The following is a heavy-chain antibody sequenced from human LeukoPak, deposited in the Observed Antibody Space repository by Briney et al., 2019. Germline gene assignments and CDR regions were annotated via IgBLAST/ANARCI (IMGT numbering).Heavy chain of an antibody. CDR2: FDPEDGET. CDR1: GYTLTELS. J-gene: IGHJ6*03. Sequence: ASVKVSCKVSGYTLTELSMHWVRQAPGKGLEWMGGFDPEDGETIYAQKFQGRVTMTEDTSTDTAYMELSSLRSEDTAVYYCARDRMVRGVMTYYYYMDVWGKGTTVTISS. V-gene: IGHV1-24*01. D-gene: IGHD3-10*01. CDR3: ARDRMVRGVMTYYYYMDV.